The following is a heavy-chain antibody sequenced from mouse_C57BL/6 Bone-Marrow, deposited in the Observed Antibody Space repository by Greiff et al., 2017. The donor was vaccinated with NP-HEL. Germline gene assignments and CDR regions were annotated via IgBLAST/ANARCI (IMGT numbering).Heavy chain of an antibody. CDR2: IWSGGST. V-gene: IGHV2-2*01. D-gene: IGHD1-1*01. J-gene: IGHJ4*01. CDR1: GFSLTSYG. Sequence: VKLVESGPGLVQPSQSLSITCTVSGFSLTSYGVHWVRQSPGKGLEWLGVIWSGGSTDHNAAFISRLSISKDNTKSQIFFKMNSLQADDTAIYYCARRDYHDPDYWGQGTSVTVSS. CDR3: ARRDYHDPDY.